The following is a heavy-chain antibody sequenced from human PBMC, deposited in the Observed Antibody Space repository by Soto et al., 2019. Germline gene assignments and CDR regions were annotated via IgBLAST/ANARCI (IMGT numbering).Heavy chain of an antibody. CDR3: AREGSGTYFGL. D-gene: IGHD3-22*01. J-gene: IGHJ4*02. V-gene: IGHV1-46*01. CDR1: GYSLTGYY. Sequence: ASVKVSCKASGYSLTGYYIHWVRQAPGQGLEWMGRINPSDGGTAYTQKLQGRLFMTRDTSTSTVFMELNSLKSQDTALYFCAREGSGTYFGLWGQGTLVTVSS. CDR2: INPSDGGT.